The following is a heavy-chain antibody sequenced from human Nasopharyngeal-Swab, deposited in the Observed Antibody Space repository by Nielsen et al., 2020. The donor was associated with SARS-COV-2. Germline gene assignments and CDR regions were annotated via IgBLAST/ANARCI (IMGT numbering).Heavy chain of an antibody. J-gene: IGHJ6*02. CDR3: AKDGIEEGGLSAGYGLDV. CDR1: GFTFSSYG. V-gene: IGHV3-30*02. CDR2: KWYDGSDK. Sequence: GGSLRLSCAASGFTFSSYGMHWVRQAPGKGLEWVASKWYDGSDKYYADSVKGRFTISRDNAKNTLYLQMNSLRSEDTAVYKCAKDGIEEGGLSAGYGLDVWGQGTTVTVSS. D-gene: IGHD6-19*01.